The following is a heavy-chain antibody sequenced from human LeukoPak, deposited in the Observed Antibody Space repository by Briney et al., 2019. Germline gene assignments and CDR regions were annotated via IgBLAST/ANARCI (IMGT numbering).Heavy chain of an antibody. V-gene: IGHV4-59*08. D-gene: IGHD1-26*01. CDR1: GGSISSYY. CDR3: ARLRAIHYGMDV. CDR2: IYYSGST. J-gene: IGHJ6*02. Sequence: SETLSLTCTVSGGSISSYYWSWIRQPPGKGLEWIGYIYYSGSTNYNPSLKSRVTISVDTSKNQFSLKLSSVTAADTAVYYCARLRAIHYGMDVWGQGTTVTVSS.